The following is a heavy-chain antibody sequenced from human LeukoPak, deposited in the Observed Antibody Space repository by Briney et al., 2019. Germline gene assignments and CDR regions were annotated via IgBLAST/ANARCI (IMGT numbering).Heavy chain of an antibody. Sequence: GGSLRLSCAASGFTFDDYAMHWVRQAPGKGLEWVSLISGDGGSTYYADSVKGRFTISRDNSKNSLYLQMNSLRTGDTALYYCAKDVSDSSGYYYVSPGGANYWGQGTLVTVSS. CDR2: ISGDGGST. J-gene: IGHJ4*02. V-gene: IGHV3-43*02. CDR3: AKDVSDSSGYYYVSPGGANY. D-gene: IGHD3-22*01. CDR1: GFTFDDYA.